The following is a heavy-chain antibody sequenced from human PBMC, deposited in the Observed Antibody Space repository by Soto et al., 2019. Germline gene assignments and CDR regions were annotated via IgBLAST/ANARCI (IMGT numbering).Heavy chain of an antibody. CDR1: GFTFSSYG. CDR2: ISYDGSNK. D-gene: IGHD5-12*01. Sequence: GGSLRLSCAASGFTFSSYGMHWVRQAPGKGLEWVAVISYDGSNKYYADSVKGRFTISRDNSKNTLYLQMNSLRAEDTAVYFCARDYYRFNSGYGFSMDVWGQGTTVTVSS. J-gene: IGHJ6*02. CDR3: ARDYYRFNSGYGFSMDV. V-gene: IGHV3-30*03.